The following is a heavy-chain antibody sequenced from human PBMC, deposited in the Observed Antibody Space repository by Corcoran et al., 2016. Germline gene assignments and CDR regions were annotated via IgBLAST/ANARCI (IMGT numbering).Heavy chain of an antibody. D-gene: IGHD1-26*01. Sequence: EVQLVQSGAEVKKPGESLKISCKGSGYIFTTYWIGWVRQLPGKGLEWMGIIYPGDSDTRYSPSFQGQVTIPADKSISTAYLQWSSLKASDTAMYYCARHLVGAATGSPFDYWGQGTLVTVSS. CDR2: IYPGDSDT. CDR1: GYIFTTYW. J-gene: IGHJ4*02. CDR3: ARHLVGAATGSPFDY. V-gene: IGHV5-51*01.